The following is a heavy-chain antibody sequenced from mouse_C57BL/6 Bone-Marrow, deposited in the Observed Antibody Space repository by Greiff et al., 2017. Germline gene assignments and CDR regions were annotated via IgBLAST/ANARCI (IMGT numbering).Heavy chain of an antibody. Sequence: LVESGPELVKPGASVKLSCKASGYTFTSYDINWVKQRPGQGLEWIGWIYPRDGSPKYNEKFKGQATLTVDTSSSTAYMELHSLTSEDSAVYFCARLEFDGSSGDWYFDVWGTGTTVTVSS. CDR1: GYTFTSYD. J-gene: IGHJ1*03. D-gene: IGHD1-1*01. CDR3: ARLEFDGSSGDWYFDV. V-gene: IGHV1-85*01. CDR2: IYPRDGSP.